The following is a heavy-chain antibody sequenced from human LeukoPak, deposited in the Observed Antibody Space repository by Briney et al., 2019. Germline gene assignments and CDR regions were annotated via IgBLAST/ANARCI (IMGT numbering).Heavy chain of an antibody. CDR1: GFTFSSYW. CDR3: ARDRYDYVWGSYRYTFDY. Sequence: GGSLRLSCAASGFTFSSYWMHWVRQAPGKGLVWVSRINSDGSSTSYADSVKGRFTISRDNAKNTLYLQMNSLRAEDTAVYYCARDRYDYVWGSYRYTFDYWGQGTLVTVSS. J-gene: IGHJ4*02. V-gene: IGHV3-74*01. D-gene: IGHD3-16*02. CDR2: INSDGSST.